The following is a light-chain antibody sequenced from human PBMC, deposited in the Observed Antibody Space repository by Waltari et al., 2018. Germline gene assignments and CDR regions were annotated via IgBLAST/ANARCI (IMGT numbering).Light chain of an antibody. CDR3: QMWNSFSDHWV. CDR2: DAW. CDR1: NLRFRS. V-gene: IGLV3-21*02. J-gene: IGLJ3*02. Sequence: SDVLTQPPSVSVAPGQTARITCGGCNLRFRSIPWYQQKPGQAPVVVVDDAWGRPSGVPERFSGSNSGDTATLTISRVEAGDEADYYCQMWNSFSDHWVFGGGTKLTVL.